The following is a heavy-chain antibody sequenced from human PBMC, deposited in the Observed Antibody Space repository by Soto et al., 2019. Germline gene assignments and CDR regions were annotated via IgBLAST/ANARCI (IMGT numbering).Heavy chain of an antibody. CDR1: GFTFSSYA. V-gene: IGHV3-23*01. CDR3: AKVYYDILTGYYPYYFDY. J-gene: IGHJ4*02. D-gene: IGHD3-9*01. Sequence: PGGSLRLSCAASGFTFSSYAMSWVRQAPGKGLEWVSAISGSGGSTYYADSVKGRFTISRDNSKNTLYLQMNSLRAEDTAVYYCAKVYYDILTGYYPYYFDYWGQGTLVTVSS. CDR2: ISGSGGST.